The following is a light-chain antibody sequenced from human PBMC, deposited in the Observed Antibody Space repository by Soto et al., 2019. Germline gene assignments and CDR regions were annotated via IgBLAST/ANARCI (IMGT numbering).Light chain of an antibody. V-gene: IGLV2-14*01. CDR1: SSDVGGYDY. J-gene: IGLJ1*01. CDR3: SSYTNSSPYV. CDR2: EVS. Sequence: QSALTQPPSASGSPGQSITISCTGTSSDVGGYDYVSWYQQHPGKAPKLMIYEVSNRPSGVSNRFSGSKSGNTASLTISGLQAEDEADYYCSSYTNSSPYVFGTGTKLTVL.